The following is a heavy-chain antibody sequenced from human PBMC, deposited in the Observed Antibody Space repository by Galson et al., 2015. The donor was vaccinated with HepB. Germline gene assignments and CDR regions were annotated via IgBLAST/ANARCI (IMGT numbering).Heavy chain of an antibody. Sequence: SVKVSCKAPGYIFNNYVISWVRQAPGQGLEWMGCISAYNGNTKYAQNLQGRVTMTTDTSTSTAYMELKSLRSDDTAVYYCARVGTTYYYFDYWGQGTLVTVSS. CDR3: ARVGTTYYYFDY. CDR2: ISAYNGNT. CDR1: GYIFNNYV. V-gene: IGHV1-18*01. J-gene: IGHJ4*02. D-gene: IGHD1-1*01.